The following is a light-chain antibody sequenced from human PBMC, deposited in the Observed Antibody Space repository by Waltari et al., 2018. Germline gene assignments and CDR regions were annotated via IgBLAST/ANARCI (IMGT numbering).Light chain of an antibody. Sequence: QAAPTQPPSVSGSPGQSVTISCTGTSSDIGYYNVVSWYQQHPGKAPKLMIYEVSKPTSGVSDRFSGSKSGNTASLTISGLQAEDEADYYCNSYAGSNTLFFGGGTRLTVL. CDR1: SSDIGYYNV. CDR2: EVS. V-gene: IGLV2-11*01. CDR3: NSYAGSNTLF. J-gene: IGLJ7*01.